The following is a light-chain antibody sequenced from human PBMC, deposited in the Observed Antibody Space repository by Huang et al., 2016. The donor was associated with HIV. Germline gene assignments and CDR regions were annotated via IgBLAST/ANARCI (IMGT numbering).Light chain of an antibody. CDR3: QQSHNVPLT. Sequence: DIQMTQSPSSLSASVGDRVTITCRASQSINTFLNRYQQKAGKAPKLLIYASSSLQSGVPSRFSGSGSGTDFTLTISSLQPEDFATYYCQQSHNVPLTFGQGTKV. CDR2: ASS. J-gene: IGKJ1*01. V-gene: IGKV1-39*01. CDR1: QSINTF.